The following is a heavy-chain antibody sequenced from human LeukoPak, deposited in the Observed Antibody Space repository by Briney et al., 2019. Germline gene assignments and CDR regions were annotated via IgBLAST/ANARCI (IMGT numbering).Heavy chain of an antibody. D-gene: IGHD6-19*01. CDR1: GGSFSGYY. V-gene: IGHV4-34*01. CDR2: INHSGST. Sequence: SETLSLTCAVYGGSFSGYYWSWIRQPPGKGLEWIGEINHSGSTNYNPSLKSRVTISVDTSKNQFSLKLSSATAPDTAVYYCARSYSSGWYGWFDPWGQGTLVTVSS. J-gene: IGHJ5*02. CDR3: ARSYSSGWYGWFDP.